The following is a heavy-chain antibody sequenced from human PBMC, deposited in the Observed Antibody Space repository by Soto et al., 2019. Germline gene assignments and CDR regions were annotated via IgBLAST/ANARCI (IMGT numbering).Heavy chain of an antibody. J-gene: IGHJ6*02. CDR2: IIPIFGTA. Sequence: QVQLVQSGAEVKKPGSSVKVSCKASGGTFSSYTISWVRQAPGQGLEWMGRIIPIFGTANYAQKFQGRVTITADESTSTAYMELSSLRSEDTAVYYCARDQAMATPNYYGMDVWGQGTTVTVSS. V-gene: IGHV1-69*08. D-gene: IGHD5-18*01. CDR3: ARDQAMATPNYYGMDV. CDR1: GGTFSSYT.